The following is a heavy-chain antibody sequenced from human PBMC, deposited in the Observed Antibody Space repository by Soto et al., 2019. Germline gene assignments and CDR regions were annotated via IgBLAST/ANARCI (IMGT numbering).Heavy chain of an antibody. CDR3: ATSVRGVIDY. CDR2: ISHSGNT. Sequence: PSETLSLTCAVYGGSFSDHYWSWIRQPPGKGLEWIGEISHSGNTNYNPSLKSRVTISVDTSKNRFSLKLSSMTAADTAVYYCATSVRGVIDYWGPEPWSPSPQ. J-gene: IGHJ4*01. D-gene: IGHD3-10*02. CDR1: GGSFSDHY. V-gene: IGHV4-34*01.